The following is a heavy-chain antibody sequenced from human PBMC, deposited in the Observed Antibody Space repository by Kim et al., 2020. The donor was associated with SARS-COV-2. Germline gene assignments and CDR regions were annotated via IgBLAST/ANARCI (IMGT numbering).Heavy chain of an antibody. CDR3: ARRTKNSGLHAGMDV. D-gene: IGHD1-26*01. CDR1: GDSVSSNSAA. CDR2: TYYRSKWSN. Sequence: SQTLSLTCAISGDSVSSNSAAWDWIRQSPSRGLEWLGRTYYRSKWSNDYAISVKSRITINPDTSKNQFSLQLNSVTPGDTAVYYCARRTKNSGLHAGMDVWGQGTTVTLPS. V-gene: IGHV6-1*01. J-gene: IGHJ6*01.